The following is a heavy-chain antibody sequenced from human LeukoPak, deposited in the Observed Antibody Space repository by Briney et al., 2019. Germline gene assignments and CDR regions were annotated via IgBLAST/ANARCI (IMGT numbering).Heavy chain of an antibody. J-gene: IGHJ6*02. CDR3: ARVDYVYGMDV. D-gene: IGHD3-10*02. CDR1: GGSLSSYY. Sequence: PSETLSLTCTVSGGSLSSYYWSWIRQPPGKGLEWIGYIYYSGSTNYNPSLKSRVTISVDTSKNQFSLKLSSVTAADTAVYYCARVDYVYGMDVWGQGTTVTVSS. V-gene: IGHV4-59*08. CDR2: IYYSGST.